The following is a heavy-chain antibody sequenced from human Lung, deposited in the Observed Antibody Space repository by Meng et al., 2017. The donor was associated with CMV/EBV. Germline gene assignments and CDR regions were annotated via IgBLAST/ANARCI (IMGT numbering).Heavy chain of an antibody. V-gene: IGHV4-30-4*01. J-gene: IGHJ4*02. CDR3: ARDRTTGRYFDY. CDR2: IYYSGST. Sequence: AQLQGWGPGLVKPSQTRSLTCTVSGGSISSGDYYWSWIRQPPGKGLEWIGYIYYSGSTYYNPSLKSRVTISVDTSKNQFSLKLSSVTAADTAVYYCARDRTTGRYFDYWGQGTLVTVSS. D-gene: IGHD4-11*01. CDR1: GGSISSGDYY.